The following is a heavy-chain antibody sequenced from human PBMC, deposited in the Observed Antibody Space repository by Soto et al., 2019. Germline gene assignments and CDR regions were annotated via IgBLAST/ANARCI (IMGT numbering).Heavy chain of an antibody. CDR2: INAGNGNT. D-gene: IGHD1-20*01. CDR1: GYTFTSYA. V-gene: IGHV1-3*05. Sequence: QVQLVQSGAEEKKPGASVKVSCKASGYTFTSYAMHWVRQAPGQRLEWMGWINAGNGNTRYSQKFQGRVTITRDTSASTAYMELSSLRSEDTAVYYCARGITLPTPLDYWGQGNLVTVYS. J-gene: IGHJ4*02. CDR3: ARGITLPTPLDY.